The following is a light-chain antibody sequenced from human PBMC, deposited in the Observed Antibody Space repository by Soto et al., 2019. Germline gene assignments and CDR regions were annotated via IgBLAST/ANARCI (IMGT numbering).Light chain of an antibody. Sequence: QSALTQPASVSGSPGQSITISCIGTSTDIGTYNYVAWYQQHPAKTPTLIIYHVSDRPSGASNRFSGSKSANTASLTISGLQAEDEADYCCSSYTTAGTYVFGPGTKVTVL. CDR3: SSYTTAGTYV. CDR2: HVS. CDR1: STDIGTYNY. V-gene: IGLV2-14*01. J-gene: IGLJ1*01.